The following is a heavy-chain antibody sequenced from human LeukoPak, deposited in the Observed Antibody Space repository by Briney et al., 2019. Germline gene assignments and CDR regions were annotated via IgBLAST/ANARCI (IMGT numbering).Heavy chain of an antibody. CDR2: VNPSGDST. CDR1: GYTFIRYY. D-gene: IGHD5-24*01. CDR3: AREDGDGYKNYYGMDV. J-gene: IGHJ6*02. Sequence: GASVKVSCKASGYTFIRYYIHWVRQAPGQGLEWMGIVNPSGDSTNYAQKFQGRVTMTRDTSTSTVYMELSSLRSEDTAVYYCAREDGDGYKNYYGMDVWGQGTTVTVSS. V-gene: IGHV1-46*01.